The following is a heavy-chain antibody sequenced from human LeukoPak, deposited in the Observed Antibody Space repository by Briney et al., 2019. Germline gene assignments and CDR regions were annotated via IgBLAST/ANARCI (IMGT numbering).Heavy chain of an antibody. CDR3: AKDGGYCSSTSCYSLGDAFDI. J-gene: IGHJ3*02. Sequence: PSQTLSLTCAVSGGSISSGGYSWSWIRQPPGKGLEWIGYIYHSGSTYYNPSLKSRVTISVDRSKNQFSLKLSSVTAADTAVYYCAKDGGYCSSTSCYSLGDAFDIWGQGTMVTVSS. CDR2: IYHSGST. V-gene: IGHV4-30-2*01. D-gene: IGHD2-2*02. CDR1: GGSISSGGYS.